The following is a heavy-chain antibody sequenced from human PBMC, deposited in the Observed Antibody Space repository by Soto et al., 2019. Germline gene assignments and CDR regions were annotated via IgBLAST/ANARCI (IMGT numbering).Heavy chain of an antibody. CDR1: GFTFSSYS. V-gene: IGHV3-48*01. CDR3: VRGLAVAGTLFDC. CDR2: ISGSGNTI. J-gene: IGHJ4*02. Sequence: EVQLVESGGGLVQPGGSLRLSCAASGFTFSSYSMNWVRQAPGKGLEWILYISGSGNTIDYADSVKGRFTISRDNAKNSLYLQMNSLRGEDTAVYYCVRGLAVAGTLFDCWGQGTLVTVSS. D-gene: IGHD6-19*01.